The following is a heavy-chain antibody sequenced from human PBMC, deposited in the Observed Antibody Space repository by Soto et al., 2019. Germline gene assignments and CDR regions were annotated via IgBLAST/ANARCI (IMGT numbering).Heavy chain of an antibody. CDR1: GFTFSSYG. V-gene: IGHV3-30*18. Sequence: ESGGGVVQPGRSLRLSCAASGFTFSSYGMHWVRQAPGKGLEWVAVISYDGSNKYYADSVKGRFTISRDNSKNTLYLQMNSLRAEDTAVYYCAKDHINGMDVWGQGTTVTVSS. CDR3: AKDHINGMDV. CDR2: ISYDGSNK. J-gene: IGHJ6*02. D-gene: IGHD2-21*01.